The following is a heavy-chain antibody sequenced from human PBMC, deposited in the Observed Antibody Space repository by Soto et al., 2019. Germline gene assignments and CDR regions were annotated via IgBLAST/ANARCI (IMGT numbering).Heavy chain of an antibody. CDR1: GYTFTSYA. Sequence: GASVKVSCKASGYTFTSYAMHWVRQAPGQRLEWMGWINAGNGNTKYSQKFQGRVTITRDTSASTAYMELSSLRSEDTAVYYCARVVVVAATLDYYHYYGMDVWGQGTTVTVSS. J-gene: IGHJ6*02. CDR2: INAGNGNT. D-gene: IGHD2-15*01. CDR3: ARVVVVAATLDYYHYYGMDV. V-gene: IGHV1-3*01.